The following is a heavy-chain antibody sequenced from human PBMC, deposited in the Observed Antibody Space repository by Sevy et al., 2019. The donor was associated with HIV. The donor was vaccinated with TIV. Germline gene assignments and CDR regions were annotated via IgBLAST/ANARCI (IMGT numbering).Heavy chain of an antibody. V-gene: IGHV3-7*03. CDR2: IKQDGSEA. CDR1: GFNFRNFW. CDR3: VRGQEVGASILDA. Sequence: GKSLKISCVASGFNFRNFWMSWVRQAPGKGLECVADIKQDGSEAYYVDSVKGRFTISRDNAKNSLYLQMNSLRDEDTAMYFCVRGQEVGASILDAWGQGTPVTVSS. J-gene: IGHJ5*02. D-gene: IGHD1-26*01.